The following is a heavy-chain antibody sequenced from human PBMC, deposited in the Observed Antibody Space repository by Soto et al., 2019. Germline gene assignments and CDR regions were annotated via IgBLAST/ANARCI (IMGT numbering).Heavy chain of an antibody. CDR2: IRYDGSNK. CDR3: ARDRTYYGSGSKGMDF. CDR1: GFTFSSYG. Sequence: GGSLRLSCVAAGFTFSSYGMHWVRQAPGKGLEWLAIIRYDGSNKYYGDSVKGRFTTSRDNSKNTLYLEMNSLRAEDTAVYYCARDRTYYGSGSKGMDFWGQGTTVTVSS. V-gene: IGHV3-30*02. J-gene: IGHJ6*02. D-gene: IGHD3-10*01.